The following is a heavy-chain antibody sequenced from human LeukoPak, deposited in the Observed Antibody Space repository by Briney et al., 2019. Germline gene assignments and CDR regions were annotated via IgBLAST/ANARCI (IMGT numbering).Heavy chain of an antibody. Sequence: PGGSLRLSCAASGFTFSSYWMHWVRQAPGKGLVWVSRINSDGSTTNYADSVKGRFTIFRDNAKNTLYLQMNSLGADDTAVYYCARSRWLDAFDNWGQGTLVTVSS. J-gene: IGHJ4*01. CDR3: ARSRWLDAFDN. D-gene: IGHD6-19*01. CDR2: INSDGSTT. V-gene: IGHV3-74*01. CDR1: GFTFSSYW.